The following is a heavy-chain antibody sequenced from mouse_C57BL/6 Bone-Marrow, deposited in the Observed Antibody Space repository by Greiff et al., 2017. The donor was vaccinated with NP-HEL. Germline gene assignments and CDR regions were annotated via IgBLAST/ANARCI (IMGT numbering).Heavy chain of an antibody. CDR1: GFTFSSYA. CDR2: ISDGGSYT. J-gene: IGHJ2*01. D-gene: IGHD2-4*01. V-gene: IGHV5-4*03. CDR3: ARGEITTRYFDY. Sequence: DVMLVESGGGLVKPGGSLKLSCAASGFTFSSYAMSWVRQTPEKRLEWVATISDGGSYTYYPDNVKGRFTISRDNAKNNLYLQMSNLKSEDTAIYYCARGEITTRYFDYWGQGTTLTVSS.